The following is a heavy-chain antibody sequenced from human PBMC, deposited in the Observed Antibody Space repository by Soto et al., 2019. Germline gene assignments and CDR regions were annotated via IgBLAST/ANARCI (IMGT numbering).Heavy chain of an antibody. CDR2: IKSKTDGGTT. J-gene: IGHJ4*02. D-gene: IGHD3-22*01. CDR1: GFTFSNAW. Sequence: GGSLRLSCAASGFTFSNAWMSWVRQAPGKGLEWVGRIKSKTDGGTTDYAAPVKGRFTISRDDSKNTLYLQMNSLKTEDTAVYYCTTDEGYDSSGYCLYWGQGTLVTVSS. V-gene: IGHV3-15*01. CDR3: TTDEGYDSSGYCLY.